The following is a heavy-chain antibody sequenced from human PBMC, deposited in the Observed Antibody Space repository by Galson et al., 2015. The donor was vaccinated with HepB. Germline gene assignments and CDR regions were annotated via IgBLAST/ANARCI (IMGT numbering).Heavy chain of an antibody. CDR2: IKGDGSEM. Sequence: SLRLSCATSGFILGSYWMGWVRQSPGRGLEWVANIKGDGSEMYYEDSVKGRFTISGDSAKNSLYLQMNSLRVDDAAVYYCARFGYYNYRSAWHLDHWGQGTPVTASS. CDR3: ARFGYYNYRSAWHLDH. CDR1: GFILGSYW. D-gene: IGHD3-22*01. J-gene: IGHJ4*02. V-gene: IGHV3-7*03.